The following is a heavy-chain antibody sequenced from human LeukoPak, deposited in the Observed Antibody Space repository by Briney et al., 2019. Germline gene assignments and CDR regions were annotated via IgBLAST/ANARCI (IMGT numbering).Heavy chain of an antibody. CDR1: GGSISSYY. CDR3: ARAVFADIVATTPSYYMDV. D-gene: IGHD5-12*01. J-gene: IGHJ6*03. V-gene: IGHV4-4*07. CDR2: IYTSGST. Sequence: SETLSLTCTVSGGSISSYYWSWIRQPAGKGLEWIRRIYTSGSTNYNPSLKSRVTISVDTSKNQFSLKPSSVTAAVTAVYYCARAVFADIVATTPSYYMDVWGKGTTVTISS.